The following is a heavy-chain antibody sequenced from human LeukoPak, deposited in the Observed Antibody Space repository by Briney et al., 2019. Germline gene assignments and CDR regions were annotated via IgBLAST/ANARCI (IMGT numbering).Heavy chain of an antibody. V-gene: IGHV4-39*07. D-gene: IGHD2-15*01. CDR1: GGSVSSGSYY. CDR3: ARAVSSRGGSTINDY. Sequence: SETLSLTCTVSGGSVSSGSYYWSWIRQPPGKGLEWIGEINHSGSTNYNPSLKSRVTISVDTSKNQFSLKLSSVTAADTAVYYCARAVSSRGGSTINDYWGQGTLVTVSS. CDR2: INHSGST. J-gene: IGHJ4*02.